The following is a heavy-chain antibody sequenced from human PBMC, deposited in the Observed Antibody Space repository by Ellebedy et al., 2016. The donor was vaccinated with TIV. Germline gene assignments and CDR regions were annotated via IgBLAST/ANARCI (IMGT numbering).Heavy chain of an antibody. CDR3: AKGTQWLGRTCFDY. Sequence: GESLKISCAASGFTFSSYAMSWVRQAPGKGLECVSILSGSGGRTDYADSVKGRFTISRDNSKNTLYLQMKSLRDDDTAVYYCAKGTQWLGRTCFDYWGQGTLVTVSS. CDR2: LSGSGGRT. D-gene: IGHD6-19*01. J-gene: IGHJ4*02. CDR1: GFTFSSYA. V-gene: IGHV3-23*01.